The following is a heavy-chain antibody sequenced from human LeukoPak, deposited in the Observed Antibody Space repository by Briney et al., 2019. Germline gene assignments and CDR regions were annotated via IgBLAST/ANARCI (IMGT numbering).Heavy chain of an antibody. CDR1: GYTFTSYA. J-gene: IGHJ6*03. CDR2: INAGNGNT. Sequence: ASVKVSCKASGYTFTSYAMHWVRQAPGQRLEWMGWINAGNGNTKYSQEFQGRVTITRDTSASTAYMELSSLRSEDMAVYYCARGAETMVRGVRTYYYYYMDVWGKGTTVTVSS. CDR3: ARGAETMVRGVRTYYYYYMDV. D-gene: IGHD3-10*01. V-gene: IGHV1-3*03.